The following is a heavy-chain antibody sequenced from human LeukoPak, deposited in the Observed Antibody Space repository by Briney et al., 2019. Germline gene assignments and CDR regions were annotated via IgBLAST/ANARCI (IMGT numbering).Heavy chain of an antibody. V-gene: IGHV3-30-3*01. CDR2: ILYDGTNK. D-gene: IGHD1-26*01. CDR1: GFTFSSYA. J-gene: IGHJ4*02. CDR3: AKDQSGTYSIDY. Sequence: GGSLRLSCAASGFTFSSYAMSWVRQAPGKGLQWVAVILYDGTNKYYADSVKGRFTVSRDNSKNTLYLQMNSLRAEDTAVYYCAKDQSGTYSIDYWGQGTLVTVSS.